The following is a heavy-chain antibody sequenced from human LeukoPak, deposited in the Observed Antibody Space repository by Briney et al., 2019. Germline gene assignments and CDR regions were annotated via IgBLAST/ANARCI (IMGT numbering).Heavy chain of an antibody. Sequence: GGSLRLSCEASGFNFDDYDMHWVRQAPGKGLEWVSGVSRQSDGFAYADSVKGRFSISRDNAKNSLYLQMNRLRVEDTAVYYCATYSYNNAREFQYWGQGTLVTVSS. J-gene: IGHJ1*01. D-gene: IGHD3-10*01. V-gene: IGHV3-9*01. CDR1: GFNFDDYD. CDR2: VSRQSDGF. CDR3: ATYSYNNAREFQY.